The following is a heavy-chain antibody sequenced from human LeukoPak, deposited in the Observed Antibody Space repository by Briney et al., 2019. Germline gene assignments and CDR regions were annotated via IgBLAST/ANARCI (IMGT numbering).Heavy chain of an antibody. CDR2: IRSKANSYAT. CDR3: AKHLRSESSFDY. D-gene: IGHD3-10*01. Sequence: GGSLRLSCTASGFTFSGSAMHWVRQASGKGLEWVDRIRSKANSYATVYAASVKGRFTISRDDSKNTAYLQMNSLRAEDTAVYYCAKHLRSESSFDYWGQGTLVTVSS. J-gene: IGHJ4*02. CDR1: GFTFSGSA. V-gene: IGHV3-73*01.